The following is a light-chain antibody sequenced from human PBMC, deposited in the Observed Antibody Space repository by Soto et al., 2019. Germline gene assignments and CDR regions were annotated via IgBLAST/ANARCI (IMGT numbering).Light chain of an antibody. CDR3: LQTKTYAST. Sequence: DIQMTQSPSAMSASVGDRVTITCRARQGLRNSLAWFQQKAGKVPKRLIYSTSSLQSGVPSRFSGSGSGTEFTLTISCLQPLDFATYYCLQTKTYASTSDQGTMLEIK. J-gene: IGKJ2*02. CDR2: STS. V-gene: IGKV1-17*03. CDR1: QGLRNS.